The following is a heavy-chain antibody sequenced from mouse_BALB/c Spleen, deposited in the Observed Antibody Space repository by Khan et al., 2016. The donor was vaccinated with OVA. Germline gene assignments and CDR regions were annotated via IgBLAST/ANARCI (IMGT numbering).Heavy chain of an antibody. CDR1: GYSFTTYY. Sequence: VQLQQPGPELMKPGASVKISCKASGYSFTTYYIHWVMQSHGTSLEWIGYIDPFSGGTTYNQKFKGKATLTVDKSASTAYIQLTNLTYEDSSVYYCTRHGYVACFTYWGQGTLVTVSA. V-gene: IGHV1S135*01. CDR2: IDPFSGGT. CDR3: TRHGYVACFTY. J-gene: IGHJ3*01. D-gene: IGHD2-2*01.